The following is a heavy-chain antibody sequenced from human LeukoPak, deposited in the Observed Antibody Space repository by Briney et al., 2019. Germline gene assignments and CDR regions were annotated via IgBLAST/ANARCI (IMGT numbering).Heavy chain of an antibody. CDR3: TTVQTGRFDP. CDR2: IKSKTDGGTA. D-gene: IGHD1-14*01. V-gene: IGHV3-15*01. J-gene: IGHJ5*02. CDR1: GFIFTHGW. Sequence: GGSLRLSCVAPGFIFTHGWTSWVRQAPGKGLEWVGRIKSKTDGGTADYAAPVKGRFTISRDESTNTLYLQMNSLKTEDTGVYYCTTVQTGRFDPWGQGTLVTVSS.